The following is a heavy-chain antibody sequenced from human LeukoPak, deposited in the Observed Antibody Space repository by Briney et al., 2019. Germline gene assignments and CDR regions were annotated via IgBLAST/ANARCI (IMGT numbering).Heavy chain of an antibody. V-gene: IGHV4-38-2*01. J-gene: IGHJ4*02. Sequence: SEXLSLTCAVSGYSISSGYYWGWIRQPPGKGLEGIGSIYHSGSTYYNPTLKSRVTISVDTSKNQFSLKLSSVTAADTAVYYCAGADTIFGAGPGWWGQGTLVTVSS. CDR3: AGADTIFGAGPGW. D-gene: IGHD3-3*01. CDR1: GYSISSGYY. CDR2: IYHSGST.